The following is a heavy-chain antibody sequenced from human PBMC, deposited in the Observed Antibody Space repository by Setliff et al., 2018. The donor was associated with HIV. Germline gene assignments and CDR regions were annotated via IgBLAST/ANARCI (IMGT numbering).Heavy chain of an antibody. V-gene: IGHV4-39*01. J-gene: IGHJ3*02. CDR2: IHYSGST. Sequence: SETLSLTCTVSGDSITGSHYYWGWIRQPPGKGLEWIASIHYSGSTYDSPSVRSRVAIFVDTSKNQFSLKLTSVTAADTAVYYCARPLSESYNFWGDAFAIWGQGTMVTV. CDR1: GDSITGSHYY. D-gene: IGHD3-3*01. CDR3: ARPLSESYNFWGDAFAI.